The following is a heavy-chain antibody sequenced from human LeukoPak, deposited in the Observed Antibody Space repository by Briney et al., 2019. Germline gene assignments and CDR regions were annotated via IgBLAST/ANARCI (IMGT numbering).Heavy chain of an antibody. CDR3: ARRKRSGCSSTSCLLNWFDV. CDR1: GGSFSGYY. Sequence: SETLSLTCAVYGGSFSGYYWSWIRQPPGKGLEWIGEINHSGSTNYNPSLKSRVTISVDTSKNQFSLKLSSVTAADTAVYYCARRKRSGCSSTSCLLNWFDVWGQRTLVTVSS. J-gene: IGHJ5*02. V-gene: IGHV4-34*01. CDR2: INHSGST. D-gene: IGHD2-2*01.